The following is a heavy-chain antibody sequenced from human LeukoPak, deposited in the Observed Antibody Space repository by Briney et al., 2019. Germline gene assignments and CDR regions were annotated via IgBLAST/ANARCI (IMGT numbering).Heavy chain of an antibody. Sequence: SQTLSLTCTVSGASISSGGYYWSWIRQPPGKGLEWIGYIYHSGSTYYNPSLKSRVTMSVDTSKNQFSLKLSSVTAADTAVYYCARKAVGAPGDAFDIWGQGTMVTVSS. D-gene: IGHD1-26*01. CDR3: ARKAVGAPGDAFDI. CDR2: IYHSGST. J-gene: IGHJ3*02. CDR1: GASISSGGYY. V-gene: IGHV4-30-2*01.